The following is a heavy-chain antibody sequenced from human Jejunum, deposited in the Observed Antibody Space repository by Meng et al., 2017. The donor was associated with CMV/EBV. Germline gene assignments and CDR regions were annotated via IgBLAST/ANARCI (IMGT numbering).Heavy chain of an antibody. CDR2: IRYDGNNK. CDR3: AKDLGASGWFETFDS. V-gene: IGHV3-30*02. CDR1: FPFSTYG. J-gene: IGHJ4*02. Sequence: FPFSTYGMHWVRLAPGRGLEWVAFIRYDGNNKYYTDSVKGRFTISRDNSRSTLFLQMNSLGVEDTAVYYCAKDLGASGWFETFDSWGQGTLVTVSS. D-gene: IGHD6-19*01.